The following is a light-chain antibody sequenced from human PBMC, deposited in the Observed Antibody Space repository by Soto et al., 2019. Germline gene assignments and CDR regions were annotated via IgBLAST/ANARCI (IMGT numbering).Light chain of an antibody. CDR3: AAWDDNLNVVV. Sequence: QSVLTQPPSVSAAPGQKVTISCSGSSSNIGNNYVSWYQQLPGTAPKLLIYDNNKRPSGIPDRFSGSKSGTSATLGITGLQTGDEADYYCAAWDDNLNVVVFGGGTKVTVL. CDR1: SSNIGNNY. V-gene: IGLV1-51*01. CDR2: DNN. J-gene: IGLJ3*02.